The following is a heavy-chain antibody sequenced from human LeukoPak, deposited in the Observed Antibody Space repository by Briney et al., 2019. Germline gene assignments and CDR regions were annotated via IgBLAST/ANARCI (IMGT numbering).Heavy chain of an antibody. Sequence: PGGSLRLSCAASGFTFSSYWMSWVRQAPGKGLEWVSYISSSGSTIYYADSVKGRFTISRDNAKNSLYLQMNSLRAEDTAVYYCARDEIAAAGTRWGQGTLVTVSS. CDR3: ARDEIAAAGTR. CDR1: GFTFSSYW. J-gene: IGHJ4*02. D-gene: IGHD6-13*01. V-gene: IGHV3-48*04. CDR2: ISSSGSTI.